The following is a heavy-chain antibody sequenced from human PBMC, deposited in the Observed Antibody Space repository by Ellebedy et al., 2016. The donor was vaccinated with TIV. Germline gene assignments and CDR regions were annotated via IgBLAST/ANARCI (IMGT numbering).Heavy chain of an antibody. CDR1: GFILSDFA. D-gene: IGHD3-9*01. CDR2: LSSSGVTS. V-gene: IGHV3-23*01. Sequence: GESLKIPCPGPGFILSDFAMSWVRQAPGKGLEGVSTLSSSGVTSDYSDSGRGRFTISRDNSNNTLYLQIEGLRGDDTAVYYCARSDLTGHHIQLNYWGQGTLVTVSS. CDR3: ARSDLTGHHIQLNY. J-gene: IGHJ4*02.